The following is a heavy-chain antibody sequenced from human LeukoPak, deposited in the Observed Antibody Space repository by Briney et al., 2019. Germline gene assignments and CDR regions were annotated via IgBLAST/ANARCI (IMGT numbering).Heavy chain of an antibody. CDR2: IIPIFGTA. Sequence: ASVKVSCKASGGTFSSYAISWVRQAPGQGLEWMGGIIPIFGTANYAQKFQGRVTITADESTSTAYMELSSLRSEDTAVYYCARERPYCGGDCHDAFDIWGQGTMVTVSS. CDR1: GGTFSSYA. CDR3: ARERPYCGGDCHDAFDI. D-gene: IGHD2-21*01. J-gene: IGHJ3*02. V-gene: IGHV1-69*01.